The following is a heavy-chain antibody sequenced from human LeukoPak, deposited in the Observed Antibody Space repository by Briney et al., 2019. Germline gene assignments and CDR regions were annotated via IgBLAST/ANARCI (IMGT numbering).Heavy chain of an antibody. J-gene: IGHJ3*02. Sequence: GGSLRLSCAASGFTFSSYSMNWVRQAPGKGLEWVSSISSSSSYIYYADSVKGRFTISRDNAKNSLYLQMNSLRAEDTAVYYCARDFRYYYASSGHDDAFDIWGQGTMVTVSS. CDR1: GFTFSSYS. CDR2: ISSSSSYI. D-gene: IGHD3-22*01. CDR3: ARDFRYYYASSGHDDAFDI. V-gene: IGHV3-21*01.